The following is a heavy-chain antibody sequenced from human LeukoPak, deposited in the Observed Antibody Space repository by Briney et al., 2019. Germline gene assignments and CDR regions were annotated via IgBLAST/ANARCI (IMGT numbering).Heavy chain of an antibody. Sequence: TGGSLRLSCAASGFTFSSYAMSWVRQAPGKGLEWVSAISGSGGSTYYADSVKGRFTISRDNSKNTLYLQMNSLRAEDTAVYYCASELAVAGYYFDYWGQGTPVTVSS. CDR3: ASELAVAGYYFDY. CDR2: ISGSGGST. V-gene: IGHV3-23*01. J-gene: IGHJ4*02. CDR1: GFTFSSYA. D-gene: IGHD6-19*01.